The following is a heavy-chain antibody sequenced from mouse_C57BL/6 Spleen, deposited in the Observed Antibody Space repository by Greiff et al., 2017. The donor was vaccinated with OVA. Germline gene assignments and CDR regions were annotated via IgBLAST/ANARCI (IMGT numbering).Heavy chain of an antibody. D-gene: IGHD1-1*01. CDR1: GYTFTSYW. CDR2: IDPSDSYT. CDR3: ARSGYYGSSPYWYFDV. J-gene: IGHJ1*03. V-gene: IGHV1-50*01. Sequence: VQLQQPGAELVKPGASVKLSCKASGYTFTSYWMQWVKQRPGQGLEWIGEIDPSDSYTNYNQKFKGKAPLTVDTSSSTAYMQLSSLTSEDSAVYYCARSGYYGSSPYWYFDVWGTGTTVTVSS.